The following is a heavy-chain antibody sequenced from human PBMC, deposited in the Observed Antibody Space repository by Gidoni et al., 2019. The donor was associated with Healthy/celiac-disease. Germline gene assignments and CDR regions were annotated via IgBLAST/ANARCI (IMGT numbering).Heavy chain of an antibody. CDR1: VTTFSSYA. D-gene: IGHD3-10*01. Sequence: QPQLVQPGAELTKPGSSVMVSCKASVTTFSSYAISWVRQAPGQGPEWMGGTIPIFGTANSAQKFQGRVTITADKSTSPAYMELSSLRCEDTAVYYCASPGGYGVRGVILDYLDYWGQGTLVTVSS. J-gene: IGHJ4*02. CDR2: TIPIFGTA. V-gene: IGHV1-69*06. CDR3: ASPGGYGVRGVILDYLDY.